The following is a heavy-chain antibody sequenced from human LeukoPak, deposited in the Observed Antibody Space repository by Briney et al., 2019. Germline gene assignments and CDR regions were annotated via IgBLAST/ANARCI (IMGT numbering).Heavy chain of an antibody. CDR1: GGSFSGYY. V-gene: IGHV4-34*01. Sequence: SETLSLTCAVYGGSFSGYYWSWIRQPPGKGLEWIGEINHSGSTNYNPSLKSRVTISVDTSKNQFSLKLSSATAADTAVYYCARGVTMVRGAYDYWGQGTLVTVSS. CDR2: INHSGST. D-gene: IGHD3-10*01. J-gene: IGHJ4*02. CDR3: ARGVTMVRGAYDY.